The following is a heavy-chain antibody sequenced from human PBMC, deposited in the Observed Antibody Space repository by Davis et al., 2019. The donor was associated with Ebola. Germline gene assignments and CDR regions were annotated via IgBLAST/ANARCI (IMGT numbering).Heavy chain of an antibody. CDR1: GFTFSDYY. V-gene: IGHV3-11*04. J-gene: IGHJ5*02. CDR2: ISSSGSTI. D-gene: IGHD6-6*01. Sequence: GGSLRLSCAASGFTFSDYYMSWIRQAPGKGLEWVSYISSSGSTIYYADSVKGRFTISRDNAKNSLYLQMNSLRAEDTAVYYCARESLPRIAARPGLISWFDPWGQGTLVTVSS. CDR3: ARESLPRIAARPGLISWFDP.